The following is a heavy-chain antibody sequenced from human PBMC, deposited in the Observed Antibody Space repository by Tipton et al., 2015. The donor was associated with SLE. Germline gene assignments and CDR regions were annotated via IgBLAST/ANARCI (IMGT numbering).Heavy chain of an antibody. CDR3: ARRGAAAGPFDL. CDR2: IYYSGST. Sequence: TLSLTCTVSGGSISGYYWSWIRQPPGKGLESIGYIYYSGSTNYNPSLKSRVTISGDMSKNQFSLRLSSVTAADTAVYYCARRGAAAGPFDLWGRGTLVTVSS. J-gene: IGHJ2*01. CDR1: GGSISGYY. D-gene: IGHD6-13*01. V-gene: IGHV4-59*01.